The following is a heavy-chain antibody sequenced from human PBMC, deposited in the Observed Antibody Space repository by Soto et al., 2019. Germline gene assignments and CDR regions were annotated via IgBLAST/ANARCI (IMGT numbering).Heavy chain of an antibody. CDR3: ARGGSSSQNYYYGMDV. CDR1: GFTFSSYG. J-gene: IGHJ6*02. V-gene: IGHV3-33*01. D-gene: IGHD6-6*01. Sequence: GGSLRLSCAASGFTFSSYGMHWVRQAPGKGLEWVAVIWYDGSNKYYADSVKGRFTISRDNSKNTLYLQMNSLRAEDTAVYYCARGGSSSQNYYYGMDVWGQGTTVTVSS. CDR2: IWYDGSNK.